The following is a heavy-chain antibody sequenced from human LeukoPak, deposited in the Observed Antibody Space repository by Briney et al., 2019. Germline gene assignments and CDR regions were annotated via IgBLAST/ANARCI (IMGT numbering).Heavy chain of an antibody. CDR3: ARGYTSSSEPFDY. V-gene: IGHV4-59*01. J-gene: IGHJ4*02. Sequence: SQTLSLTCTVSGGSISSYYWSWIRQPPGKGLEWIGYIYYRGSTNYNPSLKSRVTISVDTSKNQFSLKLASVTAADTAVYYCARGYTSSSEPFDYWGQGTLVTVSS. D-gene: IGHD6-6*01. CDR2: IYYRGST. CDR1: GGSISSYY.